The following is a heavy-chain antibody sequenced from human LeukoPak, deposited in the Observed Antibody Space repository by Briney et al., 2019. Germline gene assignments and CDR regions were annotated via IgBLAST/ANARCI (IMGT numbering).Heavy chain of an antibody. D-gene: IGHD3-10*01. CDR1: GDSISSYY. CDR2: IYYTGST. Sequence: SETLSLTCTVSGDSISSYYWSWIRQPPGKGLEWIGYIYYTGSTYDNPSLESRVTMSIDTSKSQFSLNLSSVTAADTAVYYCARSDGYGLIGIWGQGTMVTVSS. CDR3: ARSDGYGLIGI. J-gene: IGHJ3*02. V-gene: IGHV4-59*12.